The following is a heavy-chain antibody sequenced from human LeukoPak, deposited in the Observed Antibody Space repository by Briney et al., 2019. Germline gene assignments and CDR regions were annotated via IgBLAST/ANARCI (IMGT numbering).Heavy chain of an antibody. CDR1: GGSISSYY. J-gene: IGHJ4*02. CDR2: IYYSGST. V-gene: IGHV4-59*01. CDR3: ATHTGYSTTWYDC. D-gene: IGHD6-13*01. Sequence: SETLSLTCTVSGGSISSYYWSWLRQPPGKGLEWLGYIYYSGSTYYNPSLKSRVTISVDTSKNQFSLKLSSVTAADTAVYYCATHTGYSTTWYDCWGQGALVTVSS.